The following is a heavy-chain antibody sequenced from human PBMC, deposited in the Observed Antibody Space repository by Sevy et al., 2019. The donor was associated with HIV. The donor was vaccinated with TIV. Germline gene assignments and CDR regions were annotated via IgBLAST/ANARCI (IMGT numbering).Heavy chain of an antibody. CDR2: IYYSGST. V-gene: IGHV4-39*01. CDR1: GGSISSSSYY. CDR3: ARAWELLGAFDI. Sequence: SETLSLTCTVSGGSISSSSYYWGWIRQPPGKGLEWIGSIYYSGSTYYNPSLKSRVTISVDTSKNQFSLKLSSVTAAGTAVYYCARAWELLGAFDIWGQGTMVTVSS. J-gene: IGHJ3*02. D-gene: IGHD1-26*01.